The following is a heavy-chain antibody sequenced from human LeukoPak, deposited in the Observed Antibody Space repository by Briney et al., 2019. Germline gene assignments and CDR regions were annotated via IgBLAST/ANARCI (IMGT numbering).Heavy chain of an antibody. D-gene: IGHD1-26*01. CDR1: GYRFTSYW. J-gene: IGHJ4*02. CDR3: ARRYSGSYGSDDYFDY. V-gene: IGHV5-51*01. CDR2: IYPGDSDT. Sequence: GESLKISCKCSGYRFTSYWIGWVRQMPGKGLEWMGIIYPGDSDTRYSPSFQGQVTISADKSISTAYLQWSSLKASDTAMYYCARRYSGSYGSDDYFDYWGQGTLVTVSS.